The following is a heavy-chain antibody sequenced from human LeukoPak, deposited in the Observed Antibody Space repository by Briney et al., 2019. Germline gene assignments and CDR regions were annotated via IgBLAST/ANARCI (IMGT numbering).Heavy chain of an antibody. J-gene: IGHJ5*02. Sequence: GGSLRLSCAASGFTFSSYSMNWVRQAPGKGLEWVSYISSSSTIYYADSVKGRFTISRDNAKNSLYLQMNSLRAEDTAVYYCARGPLRYCSSTSCFSWFDPWGQGTLVTVSS. CDR1: GFTFSSYS. V-gene: IGHV3-48*04. CDR2: ISSSSTI. CDR3: ARGPLRYCSSTSCFSWFDP. D-gene: IGHD2-2*01.